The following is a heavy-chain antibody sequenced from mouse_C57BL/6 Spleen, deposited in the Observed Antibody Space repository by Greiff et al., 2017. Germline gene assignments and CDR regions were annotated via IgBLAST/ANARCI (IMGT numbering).Heavy chain of an antibody. CDR2: IYPSDSET. CDR3: ARWGDYDAWFAY. V-gene: IGHV1-61*01. Sequence: QVQLQQPGAELARPGSSVKLSCKASGYTFTSYWMDWVKQRPGQGLEWIGNIYPSDSETHYNQKFKDKATLTVDKSSSTAYMQLSSLTSEDSAVYYCARWGDYDAWFAYWGQGTLVTVSA. J-gene: IGHJ3*01. D-gene: IGHD2-4*01. CDR1: GYTFTSYW.